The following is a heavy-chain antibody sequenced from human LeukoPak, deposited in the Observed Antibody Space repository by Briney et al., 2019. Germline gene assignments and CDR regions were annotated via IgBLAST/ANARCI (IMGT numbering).Heavy chain of an antibody. V-gene: IGHV3-15*01. J-gene: IGHJ4*02. CDR2: IKSKTNGGTT. D-gene: IGHD4-17*01. CDR1: GFTFTNAW. Sequence: PGRSLRLSCAASGFTFTNAWMSWVRQAPGKGLEWVGRIKSKTNGGTTDYAAPVKGRFTISRDDSKNTLYLQMNSLKTEDTAVYYCTTDVIDGDYVRMFEYWGQGTLVTVSS. CDR3: TTDVIDGDYVRMFEY.